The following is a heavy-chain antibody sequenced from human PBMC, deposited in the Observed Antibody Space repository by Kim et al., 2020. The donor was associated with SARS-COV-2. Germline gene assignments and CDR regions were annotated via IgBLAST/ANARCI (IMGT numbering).Heavy chain of an antibody. Sequence: PSLKTRVTISADASKNELSLKLNSVSAADTAVYYCARMTAAGKIGGNYFDYWGQGSLVTVSS. D-gene: IGHD6-13*01. V-gene: IGHV4-4*09. J-gene: IGHJ4*02. CDR3: ARMTAAGKIGGNYFDY.